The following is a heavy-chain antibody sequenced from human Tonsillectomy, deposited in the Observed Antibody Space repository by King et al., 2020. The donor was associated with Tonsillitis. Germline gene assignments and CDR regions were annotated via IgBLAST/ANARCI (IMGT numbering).Heavy chain of an antibody. V-gene: IGHV3-7*04. J-gene: IGHJ3*02. Sequence: VQLVESGGGLVQPWGSLRLSCAASGFTFSSYWMIWVRQAPGKGLEWVANIRGDGSVKYFVDSVKGRFTISRDNAKKSLYLQMNSLRAEDTAVYYCARDRNYYDNSGYYYAFDIWGQGTMVTVSS. CDR3: ARDRNYYDNSGYYYAFDI. CDR1: GFTFSSYW. D-gene: IGHD3-22*01. CDR2: IRGDGSVK.